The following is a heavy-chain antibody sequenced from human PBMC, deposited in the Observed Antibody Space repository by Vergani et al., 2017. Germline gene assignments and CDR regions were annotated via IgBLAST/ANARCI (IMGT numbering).Heavy chain of an antibody. CDR1: GFTFSSYW. Sequence: EVQLVESGGGLVQPGGSLRLSCAASGFTFSSYWLHWVRQAPGKGLVWVSRINSAGSRKSYADSVKGRFTISRDNAKNTLYLQMNSLSAEDTAVYYCARGPSKYYCDYWGQGTLVTVSS. CDR3: ARGPSKYYCDY. CDR2: INSAGSRK. J-gene: IGHJ4*02. V-gene: IGHV3-74*01.